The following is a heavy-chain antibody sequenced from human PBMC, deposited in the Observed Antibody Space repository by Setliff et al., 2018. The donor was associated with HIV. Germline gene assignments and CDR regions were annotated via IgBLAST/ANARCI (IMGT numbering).Heavy chain of an antibody. V-gene: IGHV3-7*01. CDR2: IKDDGSET. CDR1: AFGSYW. CDR3: AREGGGYDFTLYYYYYGLDV. Sequence: TGGSLRLSCTSSAFGSYWVSWVRQAPGKGLEWVAHIKDDGSETYYVDSVRGRFTISRDNAKNSVFLQMNSLRVDDTAIYYCAREGGGYDFTLYYYYYGLDVWGQGTTVTVSS. J-gene: IGHJ6*02. D-gene: IGHD2-15*01.